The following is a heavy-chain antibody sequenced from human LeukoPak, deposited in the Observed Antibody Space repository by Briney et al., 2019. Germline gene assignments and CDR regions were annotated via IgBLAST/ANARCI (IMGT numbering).Heavy chain of an antibody. V-gene: IGHV1-18*01. D-gene: IGHD3-22*01. J-gene: IGHJ6*02. CDR3: ARGYDSSGSPYYYYYGMDV. Sequence: GASVKVSCKASGYTFTSYGISWVRQAPGQGLEWMGWISAYNGNTNYAQKLQGRVTMTTDTSTSTAYMELRSLRSDDTAVYYCARGYDSSGSPYYYYYGMDVWGQGTTATVSS. CDR2: ISAYNGNT. CDR1: GYTFTSYG.